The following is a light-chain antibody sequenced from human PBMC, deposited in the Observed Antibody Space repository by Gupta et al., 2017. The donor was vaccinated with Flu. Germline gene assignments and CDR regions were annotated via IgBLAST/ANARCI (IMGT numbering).Light chain of an antibody. Sequence: IVMTQSPSSLSLSPGEGATLSCSASQFVSKNLAWYQQRSGQAPRLVIYEASIRATDVPPRFNGSGFGTEFTLSISSLRSEDSAIYYCQQHASWPLGFGGGTRLEIK. V-gene: IGKV3-15*01. CDR2: EAS. CDR1: QFVSKN. CDR3: QQHASWPLG. J-gene: IGKJ4*01.